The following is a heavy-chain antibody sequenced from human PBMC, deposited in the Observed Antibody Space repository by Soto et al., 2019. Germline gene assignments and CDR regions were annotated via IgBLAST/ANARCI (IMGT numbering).Heavy chain of an antibody. J-gene: IGHJ4*02. CDR1: GYTFTSYD. V-gene: IGHV1-8*01. CDR3: ARGKQWLRFRGGGGPFDY. Sequence: QVQLVQSGAEVKKPGASVKVSCKASGYTFTSYDINWVRQATGQGLEWMGWMNPNSGNTGYAQKSQGRVTMTRNTPISTAYMELSSLRSEDTAVYYCARGKQWLRFRGGGGPFDYWGQGTLVTVSS. CDR2: MNPNSGNT. D-gene: IGHD5-12*01.